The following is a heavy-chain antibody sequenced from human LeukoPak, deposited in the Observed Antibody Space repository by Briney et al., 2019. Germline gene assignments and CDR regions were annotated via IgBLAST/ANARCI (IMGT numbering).Heavy chain of an antibody. J-gene: IGHJ6*03. Sequence: GGSLRLSCAASGFTFDDYAMHWVRQPPGKGLEWVSLISWDGGSTYYADSVKGRFTISRDNSKNSLYLQMNSLGAEDTALYYCAKAVGGTNFDYYYMDVWGKGTTVTISS. CDR2: ISWDGGST. CDR3: AKAVGGTNFDYYYMDV. D-gene: IGHD3-16*01. CDR1: GFTFDDYA. V-gene: IGHV3-43D*03.